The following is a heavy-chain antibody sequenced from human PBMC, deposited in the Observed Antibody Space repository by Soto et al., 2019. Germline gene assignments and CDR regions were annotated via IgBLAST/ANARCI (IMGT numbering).Heavy chain of an antibody. D-gene: IGHD3-10*01. CDR3: AKEDRSGSYKNYFDY. V-gene: IGHV3-23*01. J-gene: IGHJ4*02. CDR2: ISGNGGGT. Sequence: GGSLRLSCAASGFTFSSYAMSWVRQAPGKGLEWVSAISGNGGGTYYADSVKGRFTISRDNSKNTLYLQMNSLRAEDTAVYYCAKEDRSGSYKNYFDYWGQGTLVTSPQ. CDR1: GFTFSSYA.